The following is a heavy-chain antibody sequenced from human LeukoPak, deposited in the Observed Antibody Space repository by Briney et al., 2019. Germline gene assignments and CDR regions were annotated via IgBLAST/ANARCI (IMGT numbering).Heavy chain of an antibody. J-gene: IGHJ2*01. D-gene: IGHD3-22*01. Sequence: SETLSLTCTVSGGSISSSSYYWGWIRQPPGKGLEWIGSIYYTRSTYYNPSLKSRVTISVDTSKNQFSLKLTSVTAAGTAVYYCARGVTMIVVVIHDWYFDLWGRGTLVTVSS. CDR1: GGSISSSSYY. V-gene: IGHV4-39*01. CDR2: IYYTRST. CDR3: ARGVTMIVVVIHDWYFDL.